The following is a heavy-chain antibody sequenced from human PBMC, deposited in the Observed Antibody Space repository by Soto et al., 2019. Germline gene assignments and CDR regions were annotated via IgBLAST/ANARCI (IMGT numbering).Heavy chain of an antibody. CDR1: GFGFNFFG. D-gene: IGHD3-10*01. CDR2: ISGDASRI. J-gene: IGHJ6*02. CDR3: ARDRDVGWFVRDV. Sequence: QVQLVESGGGVVQPGTSLRLSCVASGFGFNFFGIHWVRQAPGKGLEWVAGISGDASRIYYADDLKGRVTISRVNSENTLYLKMNSLRPEDAVLYSWARDRDVGWFVRDVGGQGTTVP. V-gene: IGHV3-30*03.